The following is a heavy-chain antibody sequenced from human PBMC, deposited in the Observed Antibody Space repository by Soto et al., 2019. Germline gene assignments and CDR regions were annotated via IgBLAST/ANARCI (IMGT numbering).Heavy chain of an antibody. D-gene: IGHD2-2*02. CDR1: GFTFSSYA. J-gene: IGHJ4*02. CDR3: AKEGCSSTSCYKGFDY. V-gene: IGHV3-23*01. Sequence: EVQLLESGGGLVQPGGSLRLSCAASGFTFSSYAMSWVRQAPGKGLEWVSAISGSGGSTYYADSVKGRFTISRDNSKNTLYLQMNSLRAEDTAVYYCAKEGCSSTSCYKGFDYWGQGTLVTVSS. CDR2: ISGSGGST.